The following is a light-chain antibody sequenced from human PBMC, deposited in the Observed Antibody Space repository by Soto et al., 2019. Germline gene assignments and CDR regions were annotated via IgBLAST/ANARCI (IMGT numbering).Light chain of an antibody. CDR2: GAS. Sequence: EIVLTQSPGTLSLSPGERATLSCRASQSVSSSYLAWYQQKPGQAPRLLIYGASSRATAIPDRFSGSGSGTDFTLTISRLEPEDFAVYYCQQHGSSPGTFGQGTKVEIK. J-gene: IGKJ1*01. CDR1: QSVSSSY. CDR3: QQHGSSPGT. V-gene: IGKV3-20*01.